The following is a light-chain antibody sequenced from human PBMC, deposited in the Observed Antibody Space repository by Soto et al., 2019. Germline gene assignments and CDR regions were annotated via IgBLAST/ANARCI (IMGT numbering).Light chain of an antibody. V-gene: IGLV6-57*04. CDR1: SGGIASNY. CDR3: QSYDSSTVI. J-gene: IGLJ2*01. CDR2: EHN. Sequence: NFMLTQPHSVSESPGKTVTISCTRSSGGIASNYVQWYQQRPGSAPTTVIYEHNQRPSGVPDRFSGSTDGSSNSASLTISGLQTEDEADYYCQSYDSSTVIFGGGTTLTVL.